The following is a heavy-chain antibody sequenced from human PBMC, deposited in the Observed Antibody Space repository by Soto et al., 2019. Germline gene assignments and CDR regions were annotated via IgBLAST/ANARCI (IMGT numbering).Heavy chain of an antibody. CDR3: ARGRITVVRGVLSFDL. D-gene: IGHD3-10*01. CDR1: GYTFSSYA. V-gene: IGHV1-3*01. Sequence: QVQLVQSGAEVKKPGASVKVSCKASGYTFSSYAMHWVRQAPGQRLEWMGWINGGNGNTKYSQKFQGRVTITSDTXAXXAYMELSSLRSEDTAVYYCARGRITVVRGVLSFDLWGRGTLVTVSS. CDR2: INGGNGNT. J-gene: IGHJ2*01.